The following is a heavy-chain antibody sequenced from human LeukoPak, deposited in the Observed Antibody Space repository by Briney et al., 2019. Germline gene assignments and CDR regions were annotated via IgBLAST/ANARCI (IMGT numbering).Heavy chain of an antibody. CDR3: AKDSTLRFLEWLHYFDY. CDR2: ISGSGGST. J-gene: IGHJ4*02. D-gene: IGHD3-3*01. V-gene: IGHV3-23*01. CDR1: GFTFSSYA. Sequence: GGSLRLSCAASGFTFSSYAMSWVRQAPGKGLEWVSAISGSGGSTYYADSVKGRFTISRDNSKNTLYLQMNSLRAEDTAVHYCAKDSTLRFLEWLHYFDYWGQGTLVTVSS.